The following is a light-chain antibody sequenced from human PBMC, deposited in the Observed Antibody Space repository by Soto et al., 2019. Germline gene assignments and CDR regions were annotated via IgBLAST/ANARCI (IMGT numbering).Light chain of an antibody. Sequence: EIVLTQSPGTLSLSPGERATLSCRASQSVSDNYLAWYQQKPGQAPRLLIYDASSRPTGTPDRFSGSGSGTDFTLAISRLEHDDFAVYYCQHYGSSPRHTFGGGTKVEIK. J-gene: IGKJ4*01. CDR2: DAS. V-gene: IGKV3-20*01. CDR1: QSVSDNY. CDR3: QHYGSSPRHT.